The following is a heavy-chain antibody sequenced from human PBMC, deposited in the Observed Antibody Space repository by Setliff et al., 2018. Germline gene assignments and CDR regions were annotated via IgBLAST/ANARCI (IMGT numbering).Heavy chain of an antibody. CDR2: LDNDGST. D-gene: IGHD4-17*01. CDR3: ARDPNGDYVGAFDP. Sequence: GGSLRLSCAASGVTVSAYDMSWVRQAPGKGLEWVSLLDNDGSTYYSDSVKGRFTISRDNSRNSLYLQMNSLRVEDTASYYCARDPNGDYVGAFDPWGQGILVTVSS. V-gene: IGHV3-53*01. CDR1: GVTVSAYD. J-gene: IGHJ5*02.